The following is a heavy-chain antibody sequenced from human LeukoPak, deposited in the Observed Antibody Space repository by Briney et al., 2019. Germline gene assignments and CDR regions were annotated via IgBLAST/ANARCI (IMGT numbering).Heavy chain of an antibody. V-gene: IGHV1-18*01. Sequence: ASVKASCKTSGYTFTSYGITWVRQAAGQGLEWMGWISAYSGNTNSAQKFQDRVTMTTDTSTSTAYMELRSLTSDDTAVYYCARGSRTTVLDYWGQGTLLTVSS. D-gene: IGHD4-17*01. CDR1: GYTFTSYG. CDR2: ISAYSGNT. CDR3: ARGSRTTVLDY. J-gene: IGHJ4*02.